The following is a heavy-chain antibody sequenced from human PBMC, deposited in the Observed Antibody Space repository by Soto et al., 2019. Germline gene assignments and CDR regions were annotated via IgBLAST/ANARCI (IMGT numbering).Heavy chain of an antibody. CDR1: GGSISSSSYY. CDR2: IYYSGST. Sequence: SETLCLTCTVSGGSISSSSYYWGWIRQPPGKGLEWIGSIYYSGSTYYNPSLKSRVTISVDTSKNQFSLKLSSVTAADTAVYYCARMRWTFGGVIAYWGQGTLVTVSS. J-gene: IGHJ4*02. V-gene: IGHV4-39*01. CDR3: ARMRWTFGGVIAY. D-gene: IGHD3-16*02.